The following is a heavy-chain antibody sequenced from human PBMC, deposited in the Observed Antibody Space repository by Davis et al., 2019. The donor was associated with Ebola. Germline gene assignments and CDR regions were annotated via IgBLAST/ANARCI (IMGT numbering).Heavy chain of an antibody. V-gene: IGHV4-59*08. J-gene: IGHJ4*02. Sequence: ESLKISCTVSGGSISSYYWSWIRQPPGKGLEWIGYIYYSGSTYYNPSLKSRVTISVDTSKNQFSLKLSSVTAADTAVYYCARPGYSYGSFDYWGQGTLVTVSA. CDR1: GGSISSYY. D-gene: IGHD5-18*01. CDR2: IYYSGST. CDR3: ARPGYSYGSFDY.